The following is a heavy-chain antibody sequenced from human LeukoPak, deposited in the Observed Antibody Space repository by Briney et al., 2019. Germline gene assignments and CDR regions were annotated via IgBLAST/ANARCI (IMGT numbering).Heavy chain of an antibody. V-gene: IGHV3-21*01. CDR2: ISSSGSNI. Sequence: GGSLRLSCAASGFTFSSYSMNWVRQAPGKGLEWVSSISSSGSNIYYADSVKGRFTISRDNAKNSLYLQMNSLRAEDTAVYYCARDRRYYYDSSGYHYYYGMDVWGQGTTVTVSS. CDR1: GFTFSSYS. J-gene: IGHJ6*02. CDR3: ARDRRYYYDSSGYHYYYGMDV. D-gene: IGHD3-22*01.